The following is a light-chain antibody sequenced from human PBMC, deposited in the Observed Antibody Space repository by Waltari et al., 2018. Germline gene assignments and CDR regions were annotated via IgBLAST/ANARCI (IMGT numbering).Light chain of an antibody. Sequence: EIVLTQSPGTLSLSPGDSATLSCRARQSIGTYLTWYQQRPGQAPRLLIYHASSRATGIPDRFSGSGSGTDFSLTINRLEPEDFAVYYCQMYVKLPVTFGQGTKVELK. CDR2: HAS. CDR3: QMYVKLPVT. CDR1: QSIGTY. V-gene: IGKV3-20*01. J-gene: IGKJ1*01.